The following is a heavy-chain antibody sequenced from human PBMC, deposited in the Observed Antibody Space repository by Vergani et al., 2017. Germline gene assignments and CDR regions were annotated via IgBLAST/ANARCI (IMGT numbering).Heavy chain of an antibody. Sequence: QVQLVDSGGGVVQRGGSLRLFCATSGFTLSNYDMQWIRQGPGKGLEFVAFIHFDGSNQYYADSVKGRFTLSRDFSKNTLDLQMNSLRTDDTATYYCAKHFRGWGIDYWGQGTQVIVSS. V-gene: IGHV3-30*02. CDR1: GFTLSNYD. D-gene: IGHD3-16*01. CDR2: IHFDGSNQ. CDR3: AKHFRGWGIDY. J-gene: IGHJ4*02.